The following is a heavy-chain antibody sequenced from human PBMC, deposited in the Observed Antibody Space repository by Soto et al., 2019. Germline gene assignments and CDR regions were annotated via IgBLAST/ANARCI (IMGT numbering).Heavy chain of an antibody. Sequence: QVQLVQSGAEVKKPGASVKVSCKASGYTFTGYYMHWVRQAPGQGLEWMGWINPNSGGTNYAQKFQRWVTMTRDTSISTANMELSRLSSDDTAVYYCARGADSSSWYGIHYYYYYMDVWGKGTTVTVSS. CDR3: ARGADSSSWYGIHYYYYYMDV. D-gene: IGHD6-13*01. CDR1: GYTFTGYY. V-gene: IGHV1-2*04. J-gene: IGHJ6*03. CDR2: INPNSGGT.